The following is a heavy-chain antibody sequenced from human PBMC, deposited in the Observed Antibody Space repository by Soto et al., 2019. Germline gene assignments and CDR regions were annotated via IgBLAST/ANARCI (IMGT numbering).Heavy chain of an antibody. D-gene: IGHD3-9*01. J-gene: IGHJ4*02. V-gene: IGHV3-30*18. CDR3: AKPNGRYFDRLLPFDY. Sequence: GGSLRLSCAASGFTFSSYGMHWVRQAPGKGLEWVAVISYDGSNKYYADSVKGRFTISRDNSKNTLYLQMNSLRAEDTAVYYCAKPNGRYFDRLLPFDYWGQGTLVTVSS. CDR1: GFTFSSYG. CDR2: ISYDGSNK.